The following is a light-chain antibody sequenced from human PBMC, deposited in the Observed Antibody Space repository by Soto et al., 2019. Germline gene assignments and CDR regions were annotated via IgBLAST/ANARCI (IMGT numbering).Light chain of an antibody. CDR3: TSFTTSSTYV. CDR2: EVT. Sequence: QSVLTQPASVSGSPGQSITISCTGTSSDVGAYNYVSWYQQFPGKAPKLMIYEVTNRPSGVSNRFSGSKSGNTAPLTISGLQAEDEGDYYCTSFTTSSTYVFGTGTKVTVL. CDR1: SSDVGAYNY. J-gene: IGLJ1*01. V-gene: IGLV2-14*01.